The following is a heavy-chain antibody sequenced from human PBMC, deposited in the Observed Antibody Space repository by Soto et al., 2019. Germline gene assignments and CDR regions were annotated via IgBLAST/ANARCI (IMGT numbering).Heavy chain of an antibody. J-gene: IGHJ6*02. Sequence: PGGSLRLSCAASGFTFSSYSMNWVRQAPGKGLEWVSSISSSSSYIYYADSVKGRFTISRDNAKNSLYLQMNSLRAEDTAVYYCARDLRIAAAGLKDYYYGMDVWGQGTTVTVSS. CDR2: ISSSSSYI. CDR1: GFTFSSYS. D-gene: IGHD6-13*01. CDR3: ARDLRIAAAGLKDYYYGMDV. V-gene: IGHV3-21*01.